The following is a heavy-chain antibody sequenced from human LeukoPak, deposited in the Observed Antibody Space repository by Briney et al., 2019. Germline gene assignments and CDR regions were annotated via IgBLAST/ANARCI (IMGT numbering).Heavy chain of an antibody. CDR3: AGDLSNYVFDY. J-gene: IGHJ4*02. CDR1: GYTFTSYY. CDR2: INPSGGST. V-gene: IGHV1-46*01. Sequence: ASVTVSCKASGYTFTSYYMHWVRQAPGQGLEWMGIINPSGGSTSYAQKFQGRVTMTRDTSTSTVYMELSSLRSEDTAVYYCAGDLSNYVFDYWGQGTLVTVSS. D-gene: IGHD4-11*01.